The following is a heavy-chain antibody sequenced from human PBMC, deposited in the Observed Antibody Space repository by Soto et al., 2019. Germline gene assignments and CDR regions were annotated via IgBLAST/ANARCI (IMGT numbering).Heavy chain of an antibody. CDR2: IYHSGST. V-gene: IGHV4-30-2*01. CDR3: ATALGGDSSGYRRYYGMDV. D-gene: IGHD3-22*01. CDR1: GGSISSGGYS. J-gene: IGHJ6*02. Sequence: SETLSLTCAVSGGSISSGGYSLSWIRQPPGKGLEWIGYIYHSGSTYYNPSLKSRVTISVDRSKNQFSLKLSSVTAADTAVYYCATALGGDSSGYRRYYGMDVWRQGTTITVSS.